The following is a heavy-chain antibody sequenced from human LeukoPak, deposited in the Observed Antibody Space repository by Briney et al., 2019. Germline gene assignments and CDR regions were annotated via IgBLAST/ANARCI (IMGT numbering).Heavy chain of an antibody. CDR2: ISGSGDRT. CDR1: GFALSNYA. J-gene: IGHJ6*02. D-gene: IGHD2-21*01. V-gene: IGHV3-23*01. Sequence: GGSLRLSCAASGFALSNYAMSWVRQAPGKGLEWVSAISGSGDRTYYADSVKGRFTISRDNSKNTLYLQMNSLRAEDTAVYYCAKGSRLLQYYYYYGMDVWGQGTTVTVSS. CDR3: AKGSRLLQYYYYYGMDV.